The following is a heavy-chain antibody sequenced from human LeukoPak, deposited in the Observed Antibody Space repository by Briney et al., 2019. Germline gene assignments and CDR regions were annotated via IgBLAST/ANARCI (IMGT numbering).Heavy chain of an antibody. Sequence: GGSLRLSCAASTFTFSSYGMHWVRQAPGKGLEGVAFIQYDGNKRYYADSVKGRFTISRDNSKNTLYLQMNSLRPEDTALYYCASTMYSSAWSPFDYWGRGTLVTVSS. D-gene: IGHD6-19*01. CDR1: TFTFSSYG. V-gene: IGHV3-30*02. J-gene: IGHJ4*02. CDR3: ASTMYSSAWSPFDY. CDR2: IQYDGNKR.